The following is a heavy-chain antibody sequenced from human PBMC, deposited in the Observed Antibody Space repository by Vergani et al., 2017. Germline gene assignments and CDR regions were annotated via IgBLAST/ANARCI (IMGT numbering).Heavy chain of an antibody. V-gene: IGHV4-4*03. Sequence: QVQLQESGPGLVKPPGTLSLTCAVSGGSISSSNWWSWVRQPPGKGLEWIGEIYHSGSTNYNPSLKSRVTISVDKSKNQFSLKLNSVTAADTAMYYCARMGGYDEGDAFRIGYFDSWGPGILVTVSS. CDR1: GGSISSSNW. CDR2: IYHSGST. CDR3: ARMGGYDEGDAFRIGYFDS. D-gene: IGHD3-22*01. J-gene: IGHJ4*02.